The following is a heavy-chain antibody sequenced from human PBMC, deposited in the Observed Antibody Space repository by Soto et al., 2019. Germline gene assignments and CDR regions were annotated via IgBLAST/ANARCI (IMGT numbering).Heavy chain of an antibody. Sequence: SETLSLTCTVSGGSISSGGYYWSWIRQHPGKGLEWIGYIYYSGSTYYNPSLKSRVTISVDTSKNQFSLKLSSVTAADTAVYYCARAGYSHGGNWFDTWGQGTLVTV. CDR1: GGSISSGGYY. CDR2: IYYSGST. D-gene: IGHD5-18*01. V-gene: IGHV4-31*03. J-gene: IGHJ5*02. CDR3: ARAGYSHGGNWFDT.